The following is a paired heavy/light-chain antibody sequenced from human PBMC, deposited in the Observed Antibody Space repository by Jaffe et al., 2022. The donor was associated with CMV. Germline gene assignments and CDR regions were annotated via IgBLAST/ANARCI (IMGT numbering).Light chain of an antibody. V-gene: IGLV1-36*01. CDR1: SPNIGNNA. CDR3: AAWDDSLNGWV. Sequence: QSVLTQPPSVSEVPRQRVTISCSGSSPNIGNNAVNWYQQLPGKAPKLLIYYNDLLPSGVSDRFSGSKSGTSASLAISGLQSEDEADYYCAAWDDSLNGWVFGGGTKLTVL. CDR2: YND. J-gene: IGLJ3*02.
Heavy chain of an antibody. J-gene: IGHJ4*02. D-gene: IGHD6-19*01. CDR1: GFTFSTYG. V-gene: IGHV3-48*03. CDR3: AREDTSGWRVVVDY. CDR2: ISSSGSII. Sequence: EVQLVESGGGLVRPGGTLKLSCAVSGFTFSTYGMDWVRQAPGKGLEWVAHISSSGSIIYYADSVRGRFTISRDDAKNSLYLQMKSLRADDTAVYYCAREDTSGWRVVVDYWGQGNLVTVSS.